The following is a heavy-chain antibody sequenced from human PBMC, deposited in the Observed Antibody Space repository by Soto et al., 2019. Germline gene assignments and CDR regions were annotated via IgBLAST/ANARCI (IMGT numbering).Heavy chain of an antibody. V-gene: IGHV1-69*13. D-gene: IGHD2-15*01. CDR1: GGTFSSYA. CDR2: IIPIFGTA. Sequence: SVKVSCKASGGTFSSYAISWVRQAPGQGLEWMGGIIPIFGTANYAQKFQGRVTITADESTSTAYMELSSLRSEDTAVYYCACVGIRGSCFPYYYYYGMDVWGQGTTVTVSS. CDR3: ACVGIRGSCFPYYYYYGMDV. J-gene: IGHJ6*02.